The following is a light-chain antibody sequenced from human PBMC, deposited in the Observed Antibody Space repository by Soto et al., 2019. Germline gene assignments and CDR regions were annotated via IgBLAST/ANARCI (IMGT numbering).Light chain of an antibody. CDR2: AAY. Sequence: IQLTQSPSSLSASVGDRVTITCRASQGISSYLAWYQQKPGKAPKLLIYAAYNLQSGVPSRFSGSGSGTDFTLTISSLQPEDVATYYCQQLHDYPITFGQGTRLEIK. CDR1: QGISSY. V-gene: IGKV1-9*01. J-gene: IGKJ5*01. CDR3: QQLHDYPIT.